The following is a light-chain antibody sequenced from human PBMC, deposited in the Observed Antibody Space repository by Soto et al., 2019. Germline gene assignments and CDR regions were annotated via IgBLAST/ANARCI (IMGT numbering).Light chain of an antibody. CDR1: LRVSSSY. CDR3: QQYGSSPCT. CDR2: GAS. Sequence: EIVLTQSPGTLSLSPGERVTLSCRASLRVSSSYLAWYRQKPGQAPRLLIYGASTRATGIPDRVSGSGSGTEFTLTISRLEPEDFAVYYCQQYGSSPCTFGQGTKLEIK. J-gene: IGKJ2*02. V-gene: IGKV3-20*01.